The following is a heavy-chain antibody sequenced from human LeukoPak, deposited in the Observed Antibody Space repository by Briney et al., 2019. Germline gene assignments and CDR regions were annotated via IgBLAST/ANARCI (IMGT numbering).Heavy chain of an antibody. V-gene: IGHV3-23*01. J-gene: IGHJ1*01. CDR3: AKDVGGAAFFQF. D-gene: IGHD3-3*02. Sequence: GGSLRLSCAASGFPFSTSGMAWVRQAPAKGLEWVSTINEYGRNTHYAESVEGRFTISRDNSKNTLYLQMDSLRAEDAAVYYCAKDVGGAAFFQFWGQGTLVTVSS. CDR2: INEYGRNT. CDR1: GFPFSTSG.